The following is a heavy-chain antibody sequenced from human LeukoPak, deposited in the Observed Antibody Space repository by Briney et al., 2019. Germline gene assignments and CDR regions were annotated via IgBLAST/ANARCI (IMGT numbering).Heavy chain of an antibody. V-gene: IGHV3-21*01. J-gene: IGHJ4*02. CDR2: ISSSSTYI. CDR3: ATPTLGYCSGGSCRTSDY. CDR1: GFTFSSYS. Sequence: PGGSLRLSCAASGFTFSSYSMNWVRQAPGKGLEWVSSISSSSTYICYADSVKGRFTISRDNAKNSLYLQMSSLRADDTAVYYCATPTLGYCSGGSCRTSDYWGQGTLVTVSS. D-gene: IGHD2-15*01.